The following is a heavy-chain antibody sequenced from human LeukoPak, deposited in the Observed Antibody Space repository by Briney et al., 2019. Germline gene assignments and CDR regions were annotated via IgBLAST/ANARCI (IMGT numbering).Heavy chain of an antibody. J-gene: IGHJ4*02. CDR1: GFTFSSYA. CDR2: ISYDGSNK. D-gene: IGHD6-13*01. V-gene: IGHV3-30-3*01. Sequence: GGSLRLSCAASGFTFSSYAMHWVRQAPGKGLEWVAVISYDGSNKYYADSVKGRFTISRDNSKNTLYLQMNSLRAEDTAVYYCATLIAAAGDWGQGTLVTDSS. CDR3: ATLIAAAGD.